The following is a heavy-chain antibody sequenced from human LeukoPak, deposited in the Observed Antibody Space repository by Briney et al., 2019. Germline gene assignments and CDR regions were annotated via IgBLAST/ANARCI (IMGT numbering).Heavy chain of an antibody. CDR3: ANLRLSTGIAVAGTGGDY. Sequence: ASVKVSCKASGGTFSSYAISWVRQAPGQGLEWMGGIIPIFGIANYAQKFQGRVTITADESTSTAYMELSSLRSEDTAVYYCANLRLSTGIAVAGTGGDYWGQGTLVTVSS. CDR1: GGTFSSYA. V-gene: IGHV1-69*13. CDR2: IIPIFGIA. D-gene: IGHD6-19*01. J-gene: IGHJ4*02.